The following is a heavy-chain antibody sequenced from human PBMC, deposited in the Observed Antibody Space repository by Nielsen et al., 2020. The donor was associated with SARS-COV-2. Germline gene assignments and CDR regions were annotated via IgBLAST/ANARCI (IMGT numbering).Heavy chain of an antibody. CDR3: ARLTGDDAFDI. V-gene: IGHV3-21*01. D-gene: IGHD7-27*01. CDR2: ISSSSSYI. J-gene: IGHJ3*02. Sequence: GESLKISCAASGFTFSSYSMNWVRQAPGKGLEWVSSISSSSSYIYYADSVKGRFTISRDNAKNSLYLQMNSLRAEDTAVYYCARLTGDDAFDIWGQGTMVTVSS. CDR1: GFTFSSYS.